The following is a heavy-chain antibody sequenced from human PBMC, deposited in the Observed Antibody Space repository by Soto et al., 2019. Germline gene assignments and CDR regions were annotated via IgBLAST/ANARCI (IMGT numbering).Heavy chain of an antibody. CDR1: GFTFSRYG. Sequence: QVQLVESGGGVVQPGRSLRLSCAASGFTFSRYGMHWVRQAPGKGLEWVAVISYDGSNKYYADSVKGRFTISRDNSKNPLDLQMNSLRAQDTAVYYCAKGPHNWNDVAFFGYWGQGALVTVSS. CDR3: AKGPHNWNDVAFFGY. CDR2: ISYDGSNK. J-gene: IGHJ4*02. D-gene: IGHD1-20*01. V-gene: IGHV3-30*18.